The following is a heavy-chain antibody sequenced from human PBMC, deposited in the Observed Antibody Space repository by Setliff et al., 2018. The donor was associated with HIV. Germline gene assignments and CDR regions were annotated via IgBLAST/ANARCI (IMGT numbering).Heavy chain of an antibody. Sequence: SETLSLTCTASGDSISGYYWSWIRQPPGKGLEWIGYIYTSGNTNYNPSLKNRVTISVDTSKNQFSLKVRSVTAADTAVYYCARDLNSSPFDYWGQGTLVTVSS. D-gene: IGHD6-13*01. CDR2: IYTSGNT. J-gene: IGHJ4*02. CDR1: GDSISGYY. V-gene: IGHV4-4*08. CDR3: ARDLNSSPFDY.